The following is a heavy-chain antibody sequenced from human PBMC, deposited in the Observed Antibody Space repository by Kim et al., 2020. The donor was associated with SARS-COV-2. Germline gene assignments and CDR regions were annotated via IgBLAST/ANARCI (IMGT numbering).Heavy chain of an antibody. CDR1: GDSVSSNSAA. V-gene: IGHV6-1*01. J-gene: IGHJ4*02. Sequence: SQTLSLTCAISGDSVSSNSAAWNWIRQSPSRGLEWLGRTYYRSKWYNDYAVSVKSRITINPDTSKNQFSLQLNSVTPEDTAVYYCARGGAYCSSTSCLYYFDYWGQGTLVTVSS. D-gene: IGHD2-2*01. CDR3: ARGGAYCSSTSCLYYFDY. CDR2: TYYRSKWYN.